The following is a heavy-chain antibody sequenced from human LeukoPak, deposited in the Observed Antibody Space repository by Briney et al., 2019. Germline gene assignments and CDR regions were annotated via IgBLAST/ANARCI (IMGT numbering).Heavy chain of an antibody. CDR3: ARDSPSCSGGSCLFDAFGI. V-gene: IGHV3-21*01. CDR2: ISSSSSYI. CDR1: GFTFSSYS. D-gene: IGHD2-15*01. J-gene: IGHJ3*02. Sequence: PGGSLRLSCAASGFTFSSYSMNWVRQAPGKGLEWVSSISSSSSYIYYADSVKGRFTISRDNAKNSLYLQMNSLRAEDTAVYYCARDSPSCSGGSCLFDAFGIWGQGTMVTVSS.